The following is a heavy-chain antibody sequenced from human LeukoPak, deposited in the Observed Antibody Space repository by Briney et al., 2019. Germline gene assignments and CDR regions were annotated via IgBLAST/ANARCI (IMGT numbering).Heavy chain of an antibody. D-gene: IGHD6-13*01. CDR2: INHSGST. Sequence: SETLSLTCAVYGGSFSGYYWSWIRQPPGKGLEWIGEINHSGSTNCNPSLESRVTISVDTSKNQFSLKLNSMTAADTAVYYCARVGPASSSWYGSRFDYWGQGTLVTVSS. V-gene: IGHV4-34*01. J-gene: IGHJ4*02. CDR3: ARVGPASSSWYGSRFDY. CDR1: GGSFSGYY.